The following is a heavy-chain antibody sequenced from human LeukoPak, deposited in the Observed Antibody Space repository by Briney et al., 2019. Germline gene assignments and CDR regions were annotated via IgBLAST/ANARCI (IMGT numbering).Heavy chain of an antibody. J-gene: IGHJ4*02. CDR2: INNDGSST. CDR3: ARAMSFYYGSAFDY. V-gene: IGHV3-74*01. D-gene: IGHD3-10*01. CDR1: GFIFSDHW. Sequence: GGSLRLSCAASGFIFSDHWMHWVRQAPGKGLVWLSRINNDGSSTIYADSVKGRFTISRDNAKSSLYLQMDSLRAEDTAVYYCARAMSFYYGSAFDYWGQGTLVTVSS.